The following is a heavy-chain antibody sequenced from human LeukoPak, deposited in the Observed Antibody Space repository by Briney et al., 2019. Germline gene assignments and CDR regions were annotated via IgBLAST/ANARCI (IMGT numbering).Heavy chain of an antibody. D-gene: IGHD6-13*01. J-gene: IGHJ3*02. V-gene: IGHV3-11*04. CDR1: GFTFSDYY. CDR2: ISSSGNTI. CDR3: ARPLSSSWYGGAFDI. Sequence: GGSLRLSCAASGFTFSDYYMSWIRQAPGKGLEWVSYISSSGNTIYYADSVKGRFTISRDSAKNLLYLQMNSLRAEDTAVYYCARPLSSSWYGGAFDIWGQGTMVTVSS.